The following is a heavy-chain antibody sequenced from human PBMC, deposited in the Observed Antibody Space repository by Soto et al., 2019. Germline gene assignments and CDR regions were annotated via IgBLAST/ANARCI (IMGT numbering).Heavy chain of an antibody. Sequence: QITLNESGPTQVKPRQTLTLTCTFSGFSLTTSGVGVGWIRQSPGKAPEWLALIYWDADKRYSPSLKSRLTITKDTTQTHVVLTMADLDPADTATYYCAHRVLRTVFGLVTTTAIYFDFWGQGTPVAVSS. CDR1: GFSLTTSGVG. CDR2: IYWDADK. J-gene: IGHJ4*02. D-gene: IGHD3-3*01. CDR3: AHRVLRTVFGLVTTTAIYFDF. V-gene: IGHV2-5*02.